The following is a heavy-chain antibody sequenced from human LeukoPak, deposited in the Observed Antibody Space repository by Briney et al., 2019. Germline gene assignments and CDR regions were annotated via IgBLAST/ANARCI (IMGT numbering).Heavy chain of an antibody. Sequence: GGSLRLSCAASVFTFSSYGMNWVPQAPGKGLQWVSSISRSSDYTYYADSVKGRFTISRDNAKNSLYLQMNSLRAEDTAVYYCAVAGLSYWYFDLWGRGTLVTVSS. D-gene: IGHD6-19*01. V-gene: IGHV3-21*01. CDR1: VFTFSSYG. CDR3: AVAGLSYWYFDL. CDR2: ISRSSDYT. J-gene: IGHJ2*01.